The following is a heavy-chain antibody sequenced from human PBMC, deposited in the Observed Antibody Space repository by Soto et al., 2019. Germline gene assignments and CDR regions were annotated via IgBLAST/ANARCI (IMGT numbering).Heavy chain of an antibody. Sequence: PSQTLSLTCAISGDSVSSNSAAWNWIRQSPSRGLEWLGRTYYRSKWYNDYAVSVKSRITINPDTSKNQFSLQLNSVTPEDTAVYYCASSHRRPENYYYYYMDVWGKGTTVTVSS. CDR1: GDSVSSNSAA. V-gene: IGHV6-1*01. J-gene: IGHJ6*03. CDR3: ASSHRRPENYYYYYMDV. D-gene: IGHD2-2*01. CDR2: TYYRSKWYN.